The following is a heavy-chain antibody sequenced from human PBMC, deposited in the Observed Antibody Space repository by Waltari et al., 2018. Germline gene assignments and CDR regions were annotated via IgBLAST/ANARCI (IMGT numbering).Heavy chain of an antibody. CDR1: GFTFSSYS. D-gene: IGHD6-6*01. CDR3: ARDPLLEYSSSSPYYYYMDV. V-gene: IGHV3-21*01. CDR2: ISSSSSYI. Sequence: EVQLVESGGGLVKPGGSLRLSCAASGFTFSSYSMNWVRQAPGKGLEWVSSISSSSSYIYYADSVKGRFTISRDNAKNSLYLQMNSLRAEDTAVYYCARDPLLEYSSSSPYYYYMDVWGKGTTVTVSS. J-gene: IGHJ6*03.